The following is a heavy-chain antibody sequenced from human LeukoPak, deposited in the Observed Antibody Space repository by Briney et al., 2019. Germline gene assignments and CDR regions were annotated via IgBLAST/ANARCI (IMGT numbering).Heavy chain of an antibody. J-gene: IGHJ5*02. CDR1: GFTFSSYA. CDR2: ISGSGGST. CDR3: AKDGHYDFWSGYYMFDP. Sequence: GGSLRLSCAASGFTFSSYAMNWVRQAPGKGLEWVSAISGSGGSTYYADSVKGRFTISRDNSKSTLYLQMNSLRAEDTAVYYCAKDGHYDFWSGYYMFDPWGQGTLVTVSS. V-gene: IGHV3-23*01. D-gene: IGHD3-3*01.